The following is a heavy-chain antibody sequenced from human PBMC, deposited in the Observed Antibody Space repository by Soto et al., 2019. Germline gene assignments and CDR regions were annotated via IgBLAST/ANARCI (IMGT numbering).Heavy chain of an antibody. CDR3: ARRGRYSSGWYYYYGMDV. CDR2: IYPGDSDT. D-gene: IGHD6-19*01. V-gene: IGHV5-51*01. J-gene: IGHJ6*02. CDR1: GYSFTSYW. Sequence: GESLKISCKGSGYSFTSYWIGWVRQMPGKGLEWMGIIYPGDSDTRYSPSFQGQVTISADKSISTAYLQWSSLKASDTAMYYCARRGRYSSGWYYYYGMDVWGQGTTVTVSS.